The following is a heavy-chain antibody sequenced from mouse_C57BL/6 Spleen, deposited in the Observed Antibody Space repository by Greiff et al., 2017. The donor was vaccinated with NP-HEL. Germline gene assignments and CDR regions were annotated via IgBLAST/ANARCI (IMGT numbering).Heavy chain of an antibody. D-gene: IGHD2-5*01. Sequence: QVQLQQSGPGLVQPSQSLSITCTVSGFSLTSYGVHWVRQSPGKGLEWLGVIWRGGSTDYNAAFMSRLSITKDNSKSQVFFKMNSLQADDTAIYYCAKNPSNYEFYYAMDYWGQGTSVTVSS. CDR2: IWRGGST. V-gene: IGHV2-5*01. J-gene: IGHJ4*01. CDR3: AKNPSNYEFYYAMDY. CDR1: GFSLTSYG.